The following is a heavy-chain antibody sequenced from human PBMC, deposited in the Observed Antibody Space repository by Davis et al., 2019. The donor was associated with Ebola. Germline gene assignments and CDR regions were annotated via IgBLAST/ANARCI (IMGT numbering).Heavy chain of an antibody. CDR2: INPHNGNT. D-gene: IGHD1-1*01. CDR1: GYTFTTFG. J-gene: IGHJ4*02. Sequence: ASVKVSCKASGYTFTTFGITWVRQAPGQGLEWMGWINPHNGNTNYAQNVQGRVTMTTDTSTSTAYMEVGILRSDDTAVYYCARAQFPTTSDHWGQGTLVTVSS. CDR3: ARAQFPTTSDH. V-gene: IGHV1-18*01.